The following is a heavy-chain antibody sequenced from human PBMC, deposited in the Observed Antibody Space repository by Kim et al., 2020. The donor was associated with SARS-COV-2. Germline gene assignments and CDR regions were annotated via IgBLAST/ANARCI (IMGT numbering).Heavy chain of an antibody. J-gene: IGHJ6*02. CDR1: GFTFSNAW. V-gene: IGHV3-15*01. CDR3: TTTEQGDYYYYGMDV. Sequence: GGSLRLSCAASGFTFSNAWMSWVRQAPGKGLEWVGRIKSKTDGGTTDYAAPVKGRFTISRDDSKNTLYLQMNSLKTEDTAVYYCTTTEQGDYYYYGMDVWGQGTTVTVSS. CDR2: IKSKTDGGTT.